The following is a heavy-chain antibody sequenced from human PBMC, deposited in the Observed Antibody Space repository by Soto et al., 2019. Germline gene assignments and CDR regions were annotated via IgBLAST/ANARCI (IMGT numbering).Heavy chain of an antibody. Sequence: QVQLVQSGAEVKKPGSSVKVSCKASGGTFSSNAISWVRQAPGQGLEWMGGIIPIFGTADYAQNFQGRVTITVDESTGTAYMELRSLRSEDTAAYYCARPLFPRGGGRVATYGMDVWGQGTTVTVSS. CDR1: GGTFSSNA. CDR3: ARPLFPRGGGRVATYGMDV. D-gene: IGHD1-26*01. CDR2: IIPIFGTA. V-gene: IGHV1-69*01. J-gene: IGHJ6*02.